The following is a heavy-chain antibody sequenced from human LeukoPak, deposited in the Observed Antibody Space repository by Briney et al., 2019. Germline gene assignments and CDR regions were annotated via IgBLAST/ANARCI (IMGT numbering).Heavy chain of an antibody. V-gene: IGHV4-4*07. CDR1: GGSISSYY. CDR3: AGGIVYCGCDCYPSIDY. Sequence: PSETLSLTCTVSGGSISSYYWSWTRQPPGKGLEWIGRIYTSGSTNYNPSLKSRVTMSGDTSKNQFSLKLSSVPAADRAVYYCAGGIVYCGCDCYPSIDYWGQGTLVSVSS. D-gene: IGHD2-21*02. CDR2: IYTSGST. J-gene: IGHJ4*02.